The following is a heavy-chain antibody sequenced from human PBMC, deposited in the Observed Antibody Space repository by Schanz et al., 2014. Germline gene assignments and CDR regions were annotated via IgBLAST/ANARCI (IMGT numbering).Heavy chain of an antibody. CDR2: ISVYHGHT. CDR1: NYIFTKYY. J-gene: IGHJ6*02. D-gene: IGHD3-10*01. V-gene: IGHV1-18*04. CDR3: VRDAGWAFGDYHGMDV. Sequence: QVQLVQSGAEVKKPGVSVKVSCKASNYIFTKYYIHCVRQAPGQGLEWMGWISVYHGHTNYAEKVHGRVTMTTDTSTSTAYMELRSLISDDTAVYYCVRDAGWAFGDYHGMDVWGQGTSVTVSS.